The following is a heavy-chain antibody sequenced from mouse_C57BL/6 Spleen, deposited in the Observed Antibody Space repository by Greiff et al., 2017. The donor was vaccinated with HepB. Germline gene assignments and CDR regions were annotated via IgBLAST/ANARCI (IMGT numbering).Heavy chain of an antibody. J-gene: IGHJ3*01. V-gene: IGHV1-52*01. CDR3: ASRGYYGSPFAY. Sequence: QVQLQQPGAELVRPGSSVKLSCKASGYTFTSYWMHWVKQRPIQGLEWIGNIDPSDSETHYNQKFKDKATLTVDKSSSPAYMQLSSLTSEDSAVYYCASRGYYGSPFAYWGQGTLVTVSA. CDR2: IDPSDSET. D-gene: IGHD1-1*01. CDR1: GYTFTSYW.